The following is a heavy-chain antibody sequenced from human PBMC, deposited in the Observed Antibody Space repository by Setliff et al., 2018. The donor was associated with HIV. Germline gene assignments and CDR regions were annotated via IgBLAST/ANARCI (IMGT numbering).Heavy chain of an antibody. Sequence: PSETLSLSCAASGFTFSNYAMHWVRQAPGKGLEYVSAINSNGGSTYYANSVKGRFTISRDNSKNTLYLQMNSLRPEDTAVYYCARDSPLSHFDYWGQGTLVTVSS. CDR3: ARDSPLSHFDY. J-gene: IGHJ4*02. CDR2: INSNGGST. CDR1: GFTFSNYA. V-gene: IGHV3-64*01.